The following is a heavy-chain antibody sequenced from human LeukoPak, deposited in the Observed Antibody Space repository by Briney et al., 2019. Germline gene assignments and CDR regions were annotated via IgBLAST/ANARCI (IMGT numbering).Heavy chain of an antibody. J-gene: IGHJ6*02. D-gene: IGHD2-8*01. CDR2: IIPIFGTA. Sequence: EASVKVSCKASGGTFSSYAISWVRQAPGQGLEWMGGIIPIFGTANYAQKFQGRVTMTEDTSTDTAYMELSSLRSEDTAVYYCAANLAALSYYYYGMDVWGQGTTVTVSS. CDR1: GGTFSSYA. V-gene: IGHV1-69*06. CDR3: AANLAALSYYYYGMDV.